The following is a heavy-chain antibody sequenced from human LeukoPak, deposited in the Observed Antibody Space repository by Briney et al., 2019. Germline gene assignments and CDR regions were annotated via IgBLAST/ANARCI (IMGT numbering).Heavy chain of an antibody. Sequence: PGGSLRLSCAASGFTFSSYSMNWVRQAPGKGLEWVSFISSSRSYIYYADSVKGRFTISRDNAENSLYLQMNSLRAEDTAVYYCARVLTIGGYDDYWGQGTLVTVSS. CDR1: GFTFSSYS. J-gene: IGHJ4*02. D-gene: IGHD5-12*01. CDR3: ARVLTIGGYDDY. CDR2: ISSSRSYI. V-gene: IGHV3-21*01.